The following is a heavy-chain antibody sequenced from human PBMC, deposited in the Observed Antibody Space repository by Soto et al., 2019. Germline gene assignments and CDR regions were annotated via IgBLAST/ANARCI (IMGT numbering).Heavy chain of an antibody. V-gene: IGHV3-13*01. D-gene: IGHD2-2*03. CDR3: ARVDPNYYYYYMDV. CDR2: IGTAGDT. Sequence: GGSLRLSCAASGFTFSSYDMHWVRQATGKGLEWVSAIGTAGDTYYPGSVKGRFTISRENAKNSLYLQMNSLRAGDTAVYYCARVDPNYYYYYMDVWGKGTTVTVS. J-gene: IGHJ6*03. CDR1: GFTFSSYD.